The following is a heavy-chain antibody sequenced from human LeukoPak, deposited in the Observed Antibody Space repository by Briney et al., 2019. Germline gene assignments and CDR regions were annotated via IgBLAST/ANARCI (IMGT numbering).Heavy chain of an antibody. V-gene: IGHV1-46*01. D-gene: IGHD3-22*01. CDR2: INTRGGST. Sequence: ASVKVSCKASGYTFTSHYMHWVRQAPGQGLDWMGIINTRGGSTSYAQKFQGRVTMTRDTSTSTVYMELSSLRSEDTAVYYCARTLNYDSSGFDYWGQGTLVTVSS. J-gene: IGHJ4*02. CDR3: ARTLNYDSSGFDY. CDR1: GYTFTSHY.